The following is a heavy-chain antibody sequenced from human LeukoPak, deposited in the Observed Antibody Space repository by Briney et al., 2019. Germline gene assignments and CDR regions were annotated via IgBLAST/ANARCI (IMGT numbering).Heavy chain of an antibody. D-gene: IGHD3-22*01. CDR3: ATDPWRDYYDSSGYCLQD. J-gene: IGHJ4*02. V-gene: IGHV1-69*05. CDR1: GGTFSSYA. Sequence: ASVKVSCKASGGTFSSYAISWVRQAPGQGLEWMGGIIPIFGTANYAQKFQGRVTITTDESTSTAYMELSSLRSEDTAVYYCATDPWRDYYDSSGYCLQDWGQGTLVTVSS. CDR2: IIPIFGTA.